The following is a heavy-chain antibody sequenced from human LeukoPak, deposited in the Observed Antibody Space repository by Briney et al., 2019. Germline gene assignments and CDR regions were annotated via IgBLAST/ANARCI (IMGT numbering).Heavy chain of an antibody. J-gene: IGHJ4*02. CDR2: FYTSGST. CDR1: GVSISSGSYS. Sequence: SETLSLTCTVSGVSISSGSYSWSWIRQPAGKGLEWIGRFYTSGSTNYNPSLKSRVTMSVDSSKNQFSLKLTSVTAADTAVYYCARETTLTGYSSGLGFNYWGQGTLVTVSS. CDR3: ARETTLTGYSSGLGFNY. V-gene: IGHV4-61*02. D-gene: IGHD6-19*01.